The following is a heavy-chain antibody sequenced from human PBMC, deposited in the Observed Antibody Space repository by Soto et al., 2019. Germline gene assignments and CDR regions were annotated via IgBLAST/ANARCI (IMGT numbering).Heavy chain of an antibody. CDR3: AKDTELVPAADIQYYFDY. J-gene: IGHJ4*02. CDR2: ISGSGGST. Sequence: GGSLRLSCAASGFTFSSYAMSWVRQAPGKGLEWVSAISGSGGSTYYADSVKGRFTISRDNSKNTLYLQMNSLRAEDTAVYYCAKDTELVPAADIQYYFDYWGQGTLVTVSS. D-gene: IGHD2-2*01. V-gene: IGHV3-23*01. CDR1: GFTFSSYA.